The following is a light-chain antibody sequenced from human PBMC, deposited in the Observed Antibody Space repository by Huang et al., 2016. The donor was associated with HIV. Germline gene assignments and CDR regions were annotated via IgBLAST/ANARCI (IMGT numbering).Light chain of an antibody. CDR3: QQYHSLPWT. Sequence: DIQMTQSPSSLSASVGDRVTITCRASQGIGNSLAWYQQKPEKAPRLLLYATSTLESGVTSRFISSGSGTHYTLTINTLQPEDIASYYCQQYHSLPWTFGQGTKVEIK. CDR2: ATS. CDR1: QGIGNS. V-gene: IGKV1-NL1*01. J-gene: IGKJ1*01.